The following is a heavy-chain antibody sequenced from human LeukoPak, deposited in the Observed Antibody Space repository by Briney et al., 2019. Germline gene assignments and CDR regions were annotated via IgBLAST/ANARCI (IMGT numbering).Heavy chain of an antibody. CDR1: GYTFTGYY. D-gene: IGHD3/OR15-3a*01. CDR2: INPNSGGT. V-gene: IGHV1-2*02. CDR3: ARSPAGTGLYYYYMDV. J-gene: IGHJ6*03. Sequence: ASVKVSCKASGYTFTGYYIHWVRQAPGQGLEWMGWINPNSGGTNYAQKFQGRVTMNRDTSISTAYMELSRLTSDDTAVYYCARSPAGTGLYYYYMDVWDKGTTVTVSS.